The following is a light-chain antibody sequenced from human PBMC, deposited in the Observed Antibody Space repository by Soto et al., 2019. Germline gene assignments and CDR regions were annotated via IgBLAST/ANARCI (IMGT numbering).Light chain of an antibody. CDR1: QSLSSY. J-gene: IGKJ4*01. CDR3: QQRSIWPLT. Sequence: EIVLTQSPATLSLSPGERATLSCRASQSLSSYLAWYQQKPGQAPRLLIYDASNRATGIPARFSGSGSGTDFTLTISSLEPEDFAVYYCQQRSIWPLTFGGGTKVDIK. CDR2: DAS. V-gene: IGKV3-11*01.